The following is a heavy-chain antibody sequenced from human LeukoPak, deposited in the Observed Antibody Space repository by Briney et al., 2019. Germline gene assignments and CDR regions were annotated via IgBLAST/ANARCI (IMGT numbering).Heavy chain of an antibody. V-gene: IGHV3-43*02. D-gene: IGHD3-16*01. CDR2: ISGHGGSI. Sequence: SGGSLRLPCAASGFTFDDYAMHWVRQAPGKGLEWVSLISGHGGSIYYADSVKGRFTISRDNSKNSLYLQMNSLRTEDTALYYCAKGPLGGRLDYWGQGTLVTVSS. CDR3: AKGPLGGRLDY. CDR1: GFTFDDYA. J-gene: IGHJ4*02.